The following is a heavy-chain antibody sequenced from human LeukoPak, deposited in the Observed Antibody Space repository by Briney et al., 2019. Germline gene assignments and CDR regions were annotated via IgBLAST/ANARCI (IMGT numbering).Heavy chain of an antibody. J-gene: IGHJ4*02. D-gene: IGHD3-9*01. CDR3: ARSSRYDIWTGYPY. CDR1: GYTFTGYY. Sequence: GASVKVSCKASGYTFTGYYMHWVRQAPGQGLEWMGWINANSGGTNYAQKFQGRVTMTRGTSISTAYMELSRLRSGDTAVYYCARSSRYDIWTGYPYWGQGTLVTVSP. V-gene: IGHV1-2*02. CDR2: INANSGGT.